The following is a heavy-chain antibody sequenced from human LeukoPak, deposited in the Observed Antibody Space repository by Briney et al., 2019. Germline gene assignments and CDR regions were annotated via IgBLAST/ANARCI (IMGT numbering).Heavy chain of an antibody. CDR3: ARDQVVRGVQRFDP. CDR1: GYTFTSYD. Sequence: GASVKVSCKASGYTFTSYDINWVRLATGQGLEWMGWMNPNSGNTGYAQKFQGRVTMTRNTSISTAYMELSSLRSEDTAVYYCARDQVVRGVQRFDPWGQGTLVTVSS. J-gene: IGHJ5*02. V-gene: IGHV1-8*01. D-gene: IGHD3-10*01. CDR2: MNPNSGNT.